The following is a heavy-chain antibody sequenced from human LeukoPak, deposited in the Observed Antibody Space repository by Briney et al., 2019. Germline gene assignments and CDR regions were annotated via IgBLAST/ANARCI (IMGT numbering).Heavy chain of an antibody. CDR2: IYYSGST. D-gene: IGHD7-27*01. CDR1: GGSISSGGYY. Sequence: SETLSLTCTVSGGSISSGGYYWSWIRQHPGKGLEWIGYIYYSGSTYYNPSLKSRVTISVDTSKNQFSLKLSSVTAADTAVYYCASMGTAGDAFDIWSQGTMVTVSS. CDR3: ASMGTAGDAFDI. J-gene: IGHJ3*02. V-gene: IGHV4-31*03.